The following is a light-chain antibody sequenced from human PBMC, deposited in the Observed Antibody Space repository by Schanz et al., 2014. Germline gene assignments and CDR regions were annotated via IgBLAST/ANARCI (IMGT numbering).Light chain of an antibody. V-gene: IGKV3-20*01. CDR1: QSGSTN. CDR2: GAS. J-gene: IGKJ5*01. Sequence: EVVLTQSPATLSVSPGERATLSCRASQSGSTNLAWYQQKPGQAPRLLIYGASNRSPGIPDRFSGSGSGTDFTLTISRLEPEDYAVYYCQQYGGSPITFGQGTRLEIK. CDR3: QQYGGSPIT.